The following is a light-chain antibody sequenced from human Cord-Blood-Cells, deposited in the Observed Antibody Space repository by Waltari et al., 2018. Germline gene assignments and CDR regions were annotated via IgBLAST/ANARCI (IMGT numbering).Light chain of an antibody. CDR3: QQYNSYSYT. CDR2: DAS. J-gene: IGKJ2*01. CDR1: QSISSW. Sequence: DIQMTQSPSTLSASVGDRVTITCRASQSISSWLAWYQQKPGKAPKLLIYDASSLEIGAPSRFSGSGSGTEFTLTISSLEPYDFATYYCQQYNSYSYTFGQGTKLEIK. V-gene: IGKV1-5*01.